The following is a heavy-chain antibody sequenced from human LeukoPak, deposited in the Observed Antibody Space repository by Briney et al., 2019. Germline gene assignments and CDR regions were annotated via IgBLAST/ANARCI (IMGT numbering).Heavy chain of an antibody. Sequence: GRSLRLSCAASGFTFSSYGMHWVRQAPGKGLGWVAFIRYDGSNKYYEDSVKGRFTISRDNSKNTLNLQMNSLRAEDTAVYYCAKGSGYYYDSSGYYLGYWGQGTLVTVSS. J-gene: IGHJ4*02. V-gene: IGHV3-30*02. CDR2: IRYDGSNK. D-gene: IGHD3-22*01. CDR3: AKGSGYYYDSSGYYLGY. CDR1: GFTFSSYG.